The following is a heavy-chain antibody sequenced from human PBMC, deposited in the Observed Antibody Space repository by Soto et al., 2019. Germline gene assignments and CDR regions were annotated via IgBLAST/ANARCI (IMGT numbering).Heavy chain of an antibody. J-gene: IGHJ4*02. D-gene: IGHD6-13*01. CDR1: GFSLSTSGVG. CDR3: AHRRQQLGTVLFDY. Sequence: QITLKESGPTLVKPTQTLTLTCAFSGFSLSTSGVGVGWIRQPPGEALEWLALIYSDDNKHYSPSLKSRLTISKDTSKNQVVLTMTDMNPVDTATYYCAHRRQQLGTVLFDYWGQGILVTVSS. V-gene: IGHV2-5*02. CDR2: IYSDDNK.